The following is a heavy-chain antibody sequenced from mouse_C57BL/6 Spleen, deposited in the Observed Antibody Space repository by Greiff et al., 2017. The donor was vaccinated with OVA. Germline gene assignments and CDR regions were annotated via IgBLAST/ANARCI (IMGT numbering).Heavy chain of an antibody. Sequence: EVQLVESGGGLVLPGGSLTLSCAASGFTFRDYYMYWVRQTPEKRLEWVAYISNGGGSTYYPDTVKGRFNISRDNAKNTLYLQMSRLKSEDTAMYYCARGSTVVAPYYFDYWGQGTTLTVSS. CDR2: ISNGGGST. V-gene: IGHV5-12*01. CDR1: GFTFRDYY. CDR3: ARGSTVVAPYYFDY. J-gene: IGHJ2*01. D-gene: IGHD1-1*01.